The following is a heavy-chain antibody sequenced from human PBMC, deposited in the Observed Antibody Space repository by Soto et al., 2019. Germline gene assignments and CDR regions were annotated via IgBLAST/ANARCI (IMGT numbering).Heavy chain of an antibody. V-gene: IGHV3-23*01. J-gene: IGHJ4*02. CDR1: AFTFNNYA. CDR2: IGGSGRTT. CDR3: AKRRYSDSSGDFYDY. Sequence: QPGGSLRLSCAASAFTFNNYAMSWVRQAPGKGLEWVSGIGGSGRTTYYADSVKGRFTISRDNSNNTLFLQMNSLRAEDTAVYYCAKRRYSDSSGDFYDYWGQGTLVTVSS. D-gene: IGHD3-22*01.